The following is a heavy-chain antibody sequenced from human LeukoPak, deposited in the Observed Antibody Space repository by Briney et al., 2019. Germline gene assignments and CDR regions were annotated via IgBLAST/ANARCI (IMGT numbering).Heavy chain of an antibody. CDR1: GGSISSYY. J-gene: IGHJ5*02. Sequence: SETLSLTCTVSGGSISSYYWSWIRQAPGKGLEWIGYIYYSGSTNYNPSLKSRVTISVDTSKNQFSLKLSSVTAADTAVYYCARLWFGELRWFDPWGQGTLVTVSS. D-gene: IGHD3-10*01. V-gene: IGHV4-59*01. CDR3: ARLWFGELRWFDP. CDR2: IYYSGST.